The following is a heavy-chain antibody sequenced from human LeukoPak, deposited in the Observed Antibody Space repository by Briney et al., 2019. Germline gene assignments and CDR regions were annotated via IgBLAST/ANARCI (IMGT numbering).Heavy chain of an antibody. CDR3: AKGSYYDSSGSFYFDY. CDR1: GFTFSSYA. D-gene: IGHD3-22*01. V-gene: IGHV3-23*01. J-gene: IGHJ4*02. Sequence: GGSLRLSCAASGFTFSSYAMSWVRQAPGKGLEWVSGISGSGDNTYYADSVKGRFTISRDNSKNTLYVQVNSLGTEDTAAYYCAKGSYYDSSGSFYFDYWGQGALVTVSS. CDR2: ISGSGDNT.